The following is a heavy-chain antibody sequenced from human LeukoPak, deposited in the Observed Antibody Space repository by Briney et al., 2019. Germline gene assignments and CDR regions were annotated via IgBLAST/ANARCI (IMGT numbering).Heavy chain of an antibody. CDR1: GGSISSGGYY. J-gene: IGHJ5*02. CDR3: ARGGPTMIVVVEGWFDP. D-gene: IGHD3-22*01. V-gene: IGHV4-31*03. CDR2: IYYSGST. Sequence: SETLSLTCTISGGSISSGGYYWSWIRQHPGKGLEWIGYIYYSGSTYYNPSLKSRVTISVDTSKNQFSLKLSSVTAADTAVYYCARGGPTMIVVVEGWFDPWGQGTLVTVSS.